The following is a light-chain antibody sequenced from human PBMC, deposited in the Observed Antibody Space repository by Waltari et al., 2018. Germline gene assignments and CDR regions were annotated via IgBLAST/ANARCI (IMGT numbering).Light chain of an antibody. CDR2: AVF. CDR3: QQSYTMPMYT. CDR1: QDISNN. V-gene: IGKV1-39*01. Sequence: DIQMTQSPSSLSASVGDRVTITCRASQDISNNLNWYQQKPGKAPDLLIFAVFTLQSGVPSRFRGSGSGTEFTLTISSLQPEDSATYYCQQSYTMPMYTFGQGTKLEIK. J-gene: IGKJ2*01.